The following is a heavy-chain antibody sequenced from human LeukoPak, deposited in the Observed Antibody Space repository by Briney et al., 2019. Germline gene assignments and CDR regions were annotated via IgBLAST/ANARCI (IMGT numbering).Heavy chain of an antibody. J-gene: IGHJ5*02. CDR3: ARQMATINH. CDR1: GFTFSSYA. Sequence: GGSLRLSCAASGFTFSSYAMSWVRQAPGKGLEWVSAISGNGDSTYYADSMKGRFTISRDNSKNTLYLQMNSLRAEDTALYYCARQMATINHWGQGTLVTVSS. V-gene: IGHV3-23*01. CDR2: ISGNGDST. D-gene: IGHD5-24*01.